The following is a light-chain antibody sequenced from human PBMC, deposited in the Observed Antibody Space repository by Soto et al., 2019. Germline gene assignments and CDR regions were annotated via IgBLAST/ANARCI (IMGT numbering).Light chain of an antibody. CDR2: GAS. J-gene: IGKJ1*01. V-gene: IGKV3-15*01. CDR1: QSIGDT. Sequence: EIVMTQSPATLSVSPGGRATLSCRASQSIGDTLAWYQQKPGQAPRLLIYGASSSVTGFPARFSGSGSGTDFSLTISSLQSDDFAVYSWQQADNCPWTFGQGTKVEIK. CDR3: QQADNCPWT.